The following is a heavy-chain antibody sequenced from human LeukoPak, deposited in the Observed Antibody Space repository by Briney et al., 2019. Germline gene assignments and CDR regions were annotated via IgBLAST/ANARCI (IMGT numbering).Heavy chain of an antibody. V-gene: IGHV3-20*04. CDR1: GFTFDDYG. Sequence: GGSLRLSCAASGFTFDDYGMSWVRQAPGKGLEWVSGINWNGGSTGYADSAKGRFTISRDNAKNSLYLQMNSLRAEDTALYYCARIGLEVVMYYFDYWGQGTLVTVSS. CDR2: INWNGGST. D-gene: IGHD3-22*01. CDR3: ARIGLEVVMYYFDY. J-gene: IGHJ4*02.